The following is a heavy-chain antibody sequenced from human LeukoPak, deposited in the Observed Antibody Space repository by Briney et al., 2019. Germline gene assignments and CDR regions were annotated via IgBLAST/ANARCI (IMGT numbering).Heavy chain of an antibody. V-gene: IGHV4-34*01. CDR3: ARLGHHYYDSSGYYSYYYYMDV. J-gene: IGHJ6*03. Sequence: SETLSLTCAVYGGSFSGYYWSWIRQPPGKGLEWIAEINHSGTTNYNPSLKSRVTISVDPSKNQFSLKLSSVTAADTAVYYCARLGHHYYDSSGYYSYYYYMDVWGKGTTVTVSS. CDR1: GGSFSGYY. D-gene: IGHD3-22*01. CDR2: INHSGTT.